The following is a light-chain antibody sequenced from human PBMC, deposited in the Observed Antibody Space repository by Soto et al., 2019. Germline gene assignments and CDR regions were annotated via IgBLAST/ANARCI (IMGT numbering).Light chain of an antibody. CDR1: QYISIN. CDR3: QQYNAWPRT. V-gene: IGKV3-15*01. J-gene: IGKJ1*01. Sequence: EIVMTPSPATLSVSPEERAAISCRASQYISINLAWYQHKPGQAPRLLIYDASTRATGIPPRFSGSGSGTGFILTIISLQSEDFAVYYCQQYNAWPRTFGQGTKVDI. CDR2: DAS.